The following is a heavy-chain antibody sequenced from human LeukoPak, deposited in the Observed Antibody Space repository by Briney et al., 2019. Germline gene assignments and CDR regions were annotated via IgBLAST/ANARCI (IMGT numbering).Heavy chain of an antibody. CDR1: GGTFSSYA. CDR3: ARECSSTSSYAGFDY. Sequence: GASVKVSCKASGGTFSSYAISWVRQAPGQGLEWMGGIIPIFGTANYAQKFQGRVTITADESTSTAYMELSSLRSEDTAVYYCARECSSTSSYAGFDYWGQGTLVTVSS. CDR2: IIPIFGTA. J-gene: IGHJ4*02. V-gene: IGHV1-69*13. D-gene: IGHD2-2*01.